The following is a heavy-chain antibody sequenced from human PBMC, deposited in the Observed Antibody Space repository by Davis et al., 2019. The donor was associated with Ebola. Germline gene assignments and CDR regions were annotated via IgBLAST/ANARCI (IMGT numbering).Heavy chain of an antibody. CDR3: ARHEVLDYYYYMDV. J-gene: IGHJ6*03. V-gene: IGHV5-51*01. CDR1: GYTFTSYW. CDR2: IHPGHLDT. D-gene: IGHD2-8*02. Sequence: GESLKISCKASGYTFTSYWIGWVRQMPGKGLEWMGIIHPGHLDTRYSPSFQGQVTISVDKSTNTAFLQWSSLKASDTAMYYCARHEVLDYYYYMDVWGKGTTVTVSS.